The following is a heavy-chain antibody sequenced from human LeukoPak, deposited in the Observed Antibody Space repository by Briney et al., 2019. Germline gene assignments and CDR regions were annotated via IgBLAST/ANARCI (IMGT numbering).Heavy chain of an antibody. CDR2: INPNSGGT. CDR3: ARGSMTKAVPPNY. J-gene: IGHJ4*02. V-gene: IGHV1-2*02. Sequence: GASVKVSCKASGYTFTGYYMHWVRQAPGQGLEWMGWINPNSGGTNYAQKFQGRVTMTRDTSISTAYTELSRLRSDDTAVYYCARGSMTKAVPPNYWGQGTLVTVSS. D-gene: IGHD6-19*01. CDR1: GYTFTGYY.